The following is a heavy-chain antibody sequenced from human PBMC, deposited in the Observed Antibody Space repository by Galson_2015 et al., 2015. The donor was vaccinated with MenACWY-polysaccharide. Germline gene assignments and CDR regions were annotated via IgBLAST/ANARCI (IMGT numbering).Heavy chain of an antibody. CDR3: TRHAWEQH. J-gene: IGHJ4*02. V-gene: IGHV3-66*02. D-gene: IGHD1/OR15-1a*01. CDR2: IHSDDNT. Sequence: SLRLSCAASGFTISSNSINWVRQAPGRGLEWISVIHSDDNTKFADSVKGRFTISRDNSKNTLFLQMSSLRAEDTALYYCTRHAWEQHWGQGTLVTASS. CDR1: GFTISSNS.